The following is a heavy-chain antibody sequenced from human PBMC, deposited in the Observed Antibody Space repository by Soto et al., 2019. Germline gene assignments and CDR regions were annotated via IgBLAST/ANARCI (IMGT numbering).Heavy chain of an antibody. CDR3: ARDEGLTETTFRFDY. D-gene: IGHD4-17*01. J-gene: IGHJ4*02. V-gene: IGHV3-7*01. CDR2: IKEDGSVK. Sequence: EVQLVESGGGLVQPGGSLRLSCAVSGFTFSSYWMAWIRQAPGKGLEWVANIKEDGSVKNYVVSVKGRFTVSRDNAKNSLYMQMNSLRAEDTAVYFCARDEGLTETTFRFDYWGQGTLVTVSS. CDR1: GFTFSSYW.